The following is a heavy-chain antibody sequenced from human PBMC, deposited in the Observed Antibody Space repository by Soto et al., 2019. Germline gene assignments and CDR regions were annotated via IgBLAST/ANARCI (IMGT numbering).Heavy chain of an antibody. J-gene: IGHJ5*02. D-gene: IGHD3-3*01. CDR3: ARGATIFGVVTPPSHHWLDP. V-gene: IGHV4-31*03. Sequence: PSETLSLTCTVSGGSISSGGYYWSWIRQHPGKGLEWIGYIYYSGSTYYNPSLKSRVTISVDTSKNQFSLKLSSVTAADTAVYYCARGATIFGVVTPPSHHWLDPCGQGTLVTVSS. CDR2: IYYSGST. CDR1: GGSISSGGYY.